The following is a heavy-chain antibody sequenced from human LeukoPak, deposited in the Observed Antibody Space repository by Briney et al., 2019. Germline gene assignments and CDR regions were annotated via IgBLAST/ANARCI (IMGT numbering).Heavy chain of an antibody. CDR1: GFTFGDYA. CDR2: ISGSGGSI. Sequence: PGGSLRLSCAASGFTFGDYAMHWVRQAPGKGLEWVSGISGSGGSIYYADSVKGRFTISRDKAKNSLYLQMNSLRAEDTALYYCVNVGCSSTSCRNDVDYWGQGTLVTVSS. CDR3: VNVGCSSTSCRNDVDY. D-gene: IGHD2-2*01. V-gene: IGHV3-9*01. J-gene: IGHJ4*02.